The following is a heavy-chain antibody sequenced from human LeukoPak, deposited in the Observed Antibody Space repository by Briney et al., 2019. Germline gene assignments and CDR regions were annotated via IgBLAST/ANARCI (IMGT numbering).Heavy chain of an antibody. V-gene: IGHV4-34*01. Sequence: SKTLSLTCAVYGGSFSGYYWSWIRQPPGKGLEWIGEINHSGSTNYNPSLKSRVTISVDTSKNQFSLKLSSVTAADTAVYYCARGWKNTYYYGSGSYYRHPYYYYGMDVWGQGTTVTVSS. CDR3: ARGWKNTYYYGSGSYYRHPYYYYGMDV. J-gene: IGHJ6*02. CDR2: INHSGST. D-gene: IGHD3-10*01. CDR1: GGSFSGYY.